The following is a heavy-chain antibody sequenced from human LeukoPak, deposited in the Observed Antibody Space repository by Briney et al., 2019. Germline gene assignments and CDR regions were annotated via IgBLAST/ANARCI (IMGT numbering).Heavy chain of an antibody. Sequence: GESLKISCKGSGYNFISYWICWVRQMPGKGLEWMGIIHPGDSDTRYSPSFQGQVTMSADKSITTAYLQWSSLKASDTAMYYCARGGKYPYGSSDYWGQGTLVTVSS. D-gene: IGHD3-10*01. CDR2: IHPGDSDT. J-gene: IGHJ4*02. CDR3: ARGGKYPYGSSDY. CDR1: GYNFISYW. V-gene: IGHV5-51*01.